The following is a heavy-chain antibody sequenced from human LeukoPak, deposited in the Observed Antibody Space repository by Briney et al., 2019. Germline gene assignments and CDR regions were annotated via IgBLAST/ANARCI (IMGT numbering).Heavy chain of an antibody. J-gene: IGHJ4*02. CDR1: GGSISSYY. D-gene: IGHD1-26*01. CDR2: IYYSGST. CDR3: ARDLSGSYLPYYFDY. V-gene: IGHV4-59*13. Sequence: PSETLSLTCTAPGGSISSYYWSWIRQPPGKGLEWIGYIYYSGSTNYNPSLKSRVTISVDTSKNQFSLKLSSVTAADTAVYYCARDLSGSYLPYYFDYWGQGTLVTVSS.